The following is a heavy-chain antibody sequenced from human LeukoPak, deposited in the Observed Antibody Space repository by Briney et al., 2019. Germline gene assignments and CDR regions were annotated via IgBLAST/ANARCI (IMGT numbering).Heavy chain of an antibody. V-gene: IGHV3-15*01. CDR3: TTVIPLYSSGWYFPKGDAFDI. CDR2: IKSKTDGGTT. J-gene: IGHJ3*02. CDR1: GFTFSNAW. D-gene: IGHD6-19*01. Sequence: GGSLRLSCAASGFTFSNAWMSWVRQAPGKGLEWVGRIKSKTDGGTTDYAAPVKGRFTISRDDSKNTLYLQMNSLKTEDTAVYYCTTVIPLYSSGWYFPKGDAFDIWGQGTMVTVSS.